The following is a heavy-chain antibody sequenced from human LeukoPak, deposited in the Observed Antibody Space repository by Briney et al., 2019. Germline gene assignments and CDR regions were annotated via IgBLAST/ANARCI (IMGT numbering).Heavy chain of an antibody. J-gene: IGHJ6*03. D-gene: IGHD2-2*01. CDR1: DYTFTSYG. Sequence: VASVKVSCKASDYTFTSYGITWVRQAPGQGLEWMGWINIYNGNTNYAQKLQGRVTMTTDTSTSTAYMELRSLTSDDTAVYYCARALXVLPAAITYYYYMDVWGKGTTVTISS. CDR3: ARALXVLPAAITYYYYMDV. CDR2: INIYNGNT. V-gene: IGHV1-18*01.